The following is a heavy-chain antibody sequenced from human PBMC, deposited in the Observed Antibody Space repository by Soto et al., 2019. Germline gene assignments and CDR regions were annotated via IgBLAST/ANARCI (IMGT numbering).Heavy chain of an antibody. CDR3: ARDPVAYCGGDRRTFAY. Sequence: GGSLRLSCAASGFTFSSYAMHWVRQAPGKGLEWVAVISYDGSNKYYADSVKGRFTISRDNSKNTLYLQMNSLRAEDTAVYYCARDPVAYCGGDRRTFAYWGQGTLVTVSS. D-gene: IGHD2-21*02. V-gene: IGHV3-30-3*01. J-gene: IGHJ4*02. CDR1: GFTFSSYA. CDR2: ISYDGSNK.